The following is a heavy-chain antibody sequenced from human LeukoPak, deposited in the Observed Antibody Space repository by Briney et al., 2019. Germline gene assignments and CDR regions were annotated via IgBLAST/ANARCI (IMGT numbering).Heavy chain of an antibody. CDR1: GYTFTGYY. CDR2: INPNSGGT. Sequence: VASVKVSCKASGYTFTGYYMHWVRQAPGQGLEWMGWINPNSGGTNYAQKFQGWVTMTRDTSISTAYMELSRLRSDDTAVYYCARDLSGRFGENYFDYWGQGTLVTVSS. V-gene: IGHV1-2*04. D-gene: IGHD3-10*01. CDR3: ARDLSGRFGENYFDY. J-gene: IGHJ4*02.